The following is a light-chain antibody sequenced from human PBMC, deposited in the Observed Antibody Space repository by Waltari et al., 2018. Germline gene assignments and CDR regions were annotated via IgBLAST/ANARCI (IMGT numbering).Light chain of an antibody. CDR1: SSDVGGYNY. CDR3: SSYSSSSTWV. J-gene: IGLJ3*02. CDR2: DVS. Sequence: QSALTQPASVSGSPGQSITISCTGTSSDVGGYNYVSWYQQHPGKAPKLMISDVSKRPSGVSHRFTGSKSDNTASLTISGLQAEDEADYYCSSYSSSSTWVFGGGTKLTVL. V-gene: IGLV2-14*01.